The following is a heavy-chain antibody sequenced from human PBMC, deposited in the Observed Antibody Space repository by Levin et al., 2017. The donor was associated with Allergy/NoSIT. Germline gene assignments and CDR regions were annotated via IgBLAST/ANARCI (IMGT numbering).Heavy chain of an antibody. V-gene: IGHV3-23*01. CDR3: ARVHRGAFDI. CDR2: VSTDGDYT. Sequence: AGGSLRLSCAASGFTFNTYAMNWVRQAPGQGLEWVSSVSTDGDYTFYADSVKRRFTISRDNSRNTLFLQMNSLGAEDTALYYCARVHRGAFDIWGQGTMVTVSS. CDR1: GFTFNTYA. D-gene: IGHD3-10*01. J-gene: IGHJ3*02.